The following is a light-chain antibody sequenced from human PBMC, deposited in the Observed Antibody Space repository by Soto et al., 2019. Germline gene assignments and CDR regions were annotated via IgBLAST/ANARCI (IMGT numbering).Light chain of an antibody. CDR2: DAS. CDR1: QDIANY. CDR3: QQSHSSPLS. J-gene: IGKJ4*01. V-gene: IGKV1-33*01. Sequence: DIQMTQSPSSLSASVGDRVTITCQASQDIANYLNWYQQKAGRAPKFLIYDASNLETGVPSRFSGSGSGTDFTLTISSLQPEDIATYYCQQSHSSPLSFGGGTKVDIK.